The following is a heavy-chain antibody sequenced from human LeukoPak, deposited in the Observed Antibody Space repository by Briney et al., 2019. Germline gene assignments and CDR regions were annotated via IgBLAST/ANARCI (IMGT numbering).Heavy chain of an antibody. J-gene: IGHJ4*02. Sequence: ASVKVSCKASGYTFTSYDINWVRQATGQGLEWMGWMDPNSGNTGYAQKFQGRVTMTRNTSISTAYMELSSLRSEDTAVYYCAIQPRGYSYGSSPFDCWGQGTLVTVSS. V-gene: IGHV1-8*01. CDR2: MDPNSGNT. D-gene: IGHD5-18*01. CDR3: AIQPRGYSYGSSPFDC. CDR1: GYTFTSYD.